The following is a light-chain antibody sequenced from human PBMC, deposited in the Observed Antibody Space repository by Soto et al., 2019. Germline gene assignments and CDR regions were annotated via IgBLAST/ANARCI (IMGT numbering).Light chain of an antibody. V-gene: IGKV3-15*01. CDR3: QQYHNLPPQYT. CDR2: GAS. Sequence: EIVMTQSPASLSVSPGDGATVSCRASQTVASNLAWYQRKPGQGPRLLIHGASTRAAGVPARFSGSGSGTEVTLTIGSRQSEDCAVYCCQQYHNLPPQYTFGQGTKLQIK. J-gene: IGKJ2*01. CDR1: QTVASN.